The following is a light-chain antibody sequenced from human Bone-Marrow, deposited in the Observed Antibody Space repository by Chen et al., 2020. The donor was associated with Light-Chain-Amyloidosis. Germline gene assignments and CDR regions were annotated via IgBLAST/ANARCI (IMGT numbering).Light chain of an antibody. CDR3: QSADTNGVV. J-gene: IGLJ2*01. CDR1: ILAQHF. CDR2: KDS. V-gene: IGLV3-25*03. Sequence: NELTQPPSVSVSPGQTARITCSGNILAQHFAYWYQQKPGQAPVALMFKDSERPSGIPERFSGSSSVTLVTLAISGFQAEDEADYYCQSADTNGVVFGGGTKLIVL.